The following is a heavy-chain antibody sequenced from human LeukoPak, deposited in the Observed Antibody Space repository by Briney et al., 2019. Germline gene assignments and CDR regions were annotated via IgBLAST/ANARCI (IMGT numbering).Heavy chain of an antibody. V-gene: IGHV1-69*13. CDR1: GGTFSSYA. CDR3: ARGHSSSWSDAFDI. J-gene: IGHJ3*02. Sequence: SVKVSCKASGGTFSSYAISWVRQAPGQELEWMGGIIPIFGTANYAQKFQGRVTITADESTSTAYMELSSLRSEDTAVYYCARGHSSSWSDAFDIWGQGTMVTVSS. CDR2: IIPIFGTA. D-gene: IGHD6-13*01.